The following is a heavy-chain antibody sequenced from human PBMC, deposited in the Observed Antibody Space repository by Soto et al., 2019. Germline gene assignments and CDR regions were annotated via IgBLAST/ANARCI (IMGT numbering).Heavy chain of an antibody. CDR3: ARVPYYDFWSGPLFDY. D-gene: IGHD3-3*01. J-gene: IGHJ4*02. CDR2: IYYSGST. CDR1: GGSISSGGYY. Sequence: SETLSLTCTVSGGSISSGGYYWSWIRQHPGKGLEWIGYIYYSGSTYYNPSLKSRVTISVDTSKNQFSLKLSSVTAADTAVYYCARVPYYDFWSGPLFDYWGQGTLVTVSS. V-gene: IGHV4-31*03.